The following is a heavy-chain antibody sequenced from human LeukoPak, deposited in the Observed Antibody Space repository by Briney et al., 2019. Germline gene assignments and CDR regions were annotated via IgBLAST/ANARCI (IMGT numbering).Heavy chain of an antibody. CDR3: ARGSSSWTSYYFDY. CDR2: IYYSGST. CDR1: GGSLSSYY. J-gene: IGHJ4*02. Sequence: PSETLSLTCTVSGGSLSSYYWSWIRQPPGKGLEWIGYIYYSGSTNYNPSLKSRVTISVDTSKNQFSLKLSSVTAADTAVYYCARGSSSWTSYYFDYWGQGTLVTVSS. D-gene: IGHD6-13*01. V-gene: IGHV4-59*01.